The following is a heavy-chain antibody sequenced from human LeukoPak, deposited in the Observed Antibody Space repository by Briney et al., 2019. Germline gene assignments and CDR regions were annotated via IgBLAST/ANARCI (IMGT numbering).Heavy chain of an antibody. CDR1: GFTFSSYS. CDR2: ISSGSTYI. D-gene: IGHD6-13*01. J-gene: IGHJ4*02. CDR3: ARDHAAGPSTGNSGY. V-gene: IGHV3-21*01. Sequence: PGGSLRLSCAASGFTFSSYSMNWVRQAPGKGLEWVSSISSGSTYIYYADSVKGRFTISRDNAKNSLFLQMNSLRAEDTAVYYCARDHAAGPSTGNSGYWGQGTLVTVSS.